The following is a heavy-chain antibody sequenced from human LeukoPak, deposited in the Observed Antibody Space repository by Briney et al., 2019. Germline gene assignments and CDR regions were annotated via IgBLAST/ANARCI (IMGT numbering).Heavy chain of an antibody. D-gene: IGHD3-10*01. V-gene: IGHV3-48*01. J-gene: IGHJ3*02. CDR1: GFTLSSHN. CDR3: ARQGITAFDI. CDR2: ISSSGSIT. Sequence: GGSLRLSCVASGFTLSSHNINWVRQAPGKGLEWVSHISSSGSITYYGDSVKGRITISRDNAKNSVSLYMNSLRAEDSAVYYCARQGITAFDIWGQGTMVTVSS.